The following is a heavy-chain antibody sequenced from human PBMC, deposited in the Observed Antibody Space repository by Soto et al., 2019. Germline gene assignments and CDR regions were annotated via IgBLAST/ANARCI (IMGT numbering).Heavy chain of an antibody. CDR3: ARIAPEQWELLGPDYHYGMDV. CDR1: GFTFSIYS. Sequence: PGGSLRLSCAASGFTFSIYSMNWVRQAPGKGLEWISYISSSRSTISYADSVRGRFTISRDNAKNSLYLQMNTLGAEDTAVYYCARIAPEQWELLGPDYHYGMDVWGQGTTVTVSS. CDR2: ISSSRSTI. J-gene: IGHJ6*02. V-gene: IGHV3-48*01. D-gene: IGHD1-26*01.